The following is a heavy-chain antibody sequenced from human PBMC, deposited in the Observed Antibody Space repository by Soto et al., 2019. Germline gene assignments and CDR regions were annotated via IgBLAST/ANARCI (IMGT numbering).Heavy chain of an antibody. CDR2: ISAYNGNT. V-gene: IGHV1-18*01. CDR1: GYTFTSYG. J-gene: IGHJ6*02. D-gene: IGHD6-13*01. CDR3: ASFGIAAADPYGMDV. Sequence: QVQLVQSGAEVKKPGASVKVSCKASGYTFTSYGISWVRQAPGQGLEWMGWISAYNGNTNYAQKLQGRVTITTDTSTSTAYMELRSLRSDDTAVYSCASFGIAAADPYGMDVWGQGTRVTVSS.